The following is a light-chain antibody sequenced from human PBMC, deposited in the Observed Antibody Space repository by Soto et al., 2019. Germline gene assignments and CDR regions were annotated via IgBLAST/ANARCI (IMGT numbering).Light chain of an antibody. V-gene: IGKV3-15*01. CDR1: QSVSRN. CDR2: AAS. Sequence: EIVMTQFPATLSVSPGERATLSCRASQSVSRNLAWYQQKPGQAPRLLIYAASTRATGIPARFSGSGSGTEFTLTISSLQSEDFAVYYCQQYNNWPYTFGQGTKLEIK. J-gene: IGKJ2*01. CDR3: QQYNNWPYT.